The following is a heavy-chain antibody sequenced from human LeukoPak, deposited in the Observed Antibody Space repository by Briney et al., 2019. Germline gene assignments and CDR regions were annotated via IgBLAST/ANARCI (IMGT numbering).Heavy chain of an antibody. Sequence: GGSLRLSCAASGFTFSSYAMSWVRQAPGKGLEWVSAISGSGGSTYYADSVKGRFTISRDNSKNTLYLQMNSLRAEDTAVYYCANRVVAATHDYNWFDPWGQGTLVTVSS. CDR2: ISGSGGST. V-gene: IGHV3-23*01. CDR3: ANRVVAATHDYNWFDP. J-gene: IGHJ5*02. CDR1: GFTFSSYA. D-gene: IGHD2-15*01.